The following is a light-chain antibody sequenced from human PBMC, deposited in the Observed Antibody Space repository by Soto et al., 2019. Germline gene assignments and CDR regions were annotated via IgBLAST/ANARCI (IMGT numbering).Light chain of an antibody. CDR3: SSYTSSSTVV. Sequence: QSVLTQPASVSGSPGQSITISCTGTSSDVGGYNYVSWYQQHPGKAPKLMIYEVSNRPSGVSNRFSGSKSGNTASLTISGLQAEDEADYYCSSYTSSSTVVVVGGTKVTVL. V-gene: IGLV2-14*01. J-gene: IGLJ2*01. CDR2: EVS. CDR1: SSDVGGYNY.